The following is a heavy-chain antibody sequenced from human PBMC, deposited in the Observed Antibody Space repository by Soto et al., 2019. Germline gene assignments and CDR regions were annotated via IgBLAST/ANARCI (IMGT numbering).Heavy chain of an antibody. V-gene: IGHV4-39*01. CDR3: ARGPNHQYQLPLTHYFDY. CDR2: IYYSGST. J-gene: IGHJ4*02. CDR1: GGSISSSSYY. Sequence: PSETLSLTCTVSGGSISSSSYYWGWIRQPPGKGLEWIGSIYYSGSTYYNPSLKSRVTISVDTSKNQFSLKLSSVTAADTAVYYCARGPNHQYQLPLTHYFDYWGQGTLVTVSS. D-gene: IGHD2-2*01.